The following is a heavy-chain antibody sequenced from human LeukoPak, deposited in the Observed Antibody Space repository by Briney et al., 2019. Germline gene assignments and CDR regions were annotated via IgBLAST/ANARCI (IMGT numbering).Heavy chain of an antibody. J-gene: IGHJ4*02. CDR2: INPSGGST. D-gene: IGHD6-19*01. Sequence: GASVKVSCKASGYTFTSYYMHWVRQAPGQGLEWMGIINPSGGSTSYAQKLQGRVTMTRDTSTSTVYMELSSLRSEDTAVYYCASSGIAVAGKIDYWGQGTLVTVSS. CDR3: ASSGIAVAGKIDY. V-gene: IGHV1-46*01. CDR1: GYTFTSYY.